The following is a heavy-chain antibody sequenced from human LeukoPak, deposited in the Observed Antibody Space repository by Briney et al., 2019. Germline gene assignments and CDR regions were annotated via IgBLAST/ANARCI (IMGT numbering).Heavy chain of an antibody. J-gene: IGHJ2*01. CDR3: ARDKGPYWYFDL. V-gene: IGHV4-59*01. CDR2: IYNSGST. Sequence: SETLSLTCTVSGXSISSYYGNWIRQPPGKGLEWIGNIYNSGSTNYNPSLKSRVTISVDTSKNQMSLKVSSVTAADTAVYYCARDKGPYWYFDLWGRGTLVTVSS. CDR1: GXSISSYY.